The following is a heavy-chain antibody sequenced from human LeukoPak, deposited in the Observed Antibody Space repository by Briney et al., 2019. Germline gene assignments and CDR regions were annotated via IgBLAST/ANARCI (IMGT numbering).Heavy chain of an antibody. CDR2: VYHTGST. CDR1: NDSISSGYY. V-gene: IGHV4-38-2*02. J-gene: IGHJ5*02. CDR3: ARDRGYGDYAFEA. Sequence: LSETLSLTCTVSNDSISSGYYWGWIRLPPGKGLEWIGSVYHTGSTYYNPSLKSRVTISVDTSKNQFSLRLSSVTAAGTAVYYCARDRGYGDYAFEAWGQGTLVTVSS. D-gene: IGHD4-17*01.